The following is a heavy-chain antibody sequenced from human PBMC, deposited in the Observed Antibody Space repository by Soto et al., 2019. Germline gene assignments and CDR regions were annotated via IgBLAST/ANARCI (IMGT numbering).Heavy chain of an antibody. CDR3: ARESRSWYGSIWDY. J-gene: IGHJ4*02. CDR2: IYFSGGT. D-gene: IGHD6-13*01. CDR1: GGSISSYY. Sequence: QVQLQESGPGLVKPSETLSLTCTVSGGSISSYYWSWNRQPPGKGLEWIGYIYFSGGTNYNPSLKRRVTISVDTSKNQFSLKLSSVTAADTAVYYCARESRSWYGSIWDYWGQGTLVTVSS. V-gene: IGHV4-59*12.